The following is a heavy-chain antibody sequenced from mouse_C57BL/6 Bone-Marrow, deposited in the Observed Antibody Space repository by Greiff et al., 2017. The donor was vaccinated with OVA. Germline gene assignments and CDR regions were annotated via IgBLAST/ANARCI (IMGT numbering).Heavy chain of an antibody. CDR1: GYTFTDYE. Sequence: QVQLQQSGAELVRPGASVTLSCKASGYTFTDYEMHWVKQTPVHGLEWIGAIDPETGGTAYNQKFKGKAILTADKSSSTAYMELRSLTSEDSAVYYCTRTEDTTVVATRYFDYWGQGTTLTVSS. D-gene: IGHD1-1*01. V-gene: IGHV1-15*01. CDR2: IDPETGGT. J-gene: IGHJ2*01. CDR3: TRTEDTTVVATRYFDY.